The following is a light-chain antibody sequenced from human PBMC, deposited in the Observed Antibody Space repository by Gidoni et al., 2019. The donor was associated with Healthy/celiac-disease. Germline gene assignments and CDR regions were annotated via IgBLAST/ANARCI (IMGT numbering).Light chain of an antibody. J-gene: IGLJ2*01. CDR1: NIGTKG. CDR3: QVWDSSSEHVV. Sequence: SYVLTQPPPVSVAPGQTARITCGGANIGTKGVHWYHQKPVQAPVLFVYDVSDRPSGIPERFSGSNSGNTATLTFSRVEVGDEADYYCQVWDSSSEHVVFGGGPTLTVL. V-gene: IGLV3-21*02. CDR2: DVS.